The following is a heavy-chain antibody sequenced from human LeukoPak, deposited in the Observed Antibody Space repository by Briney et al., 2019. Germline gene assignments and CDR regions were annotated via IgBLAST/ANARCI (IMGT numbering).Heavy chain of an antibody. CDR1: GFTFSNAW. V-gene: IGHV3-15*01. CDR2: IKSKTDGGTT. J-gene: IGHJ6*02. CDR3: TTDLAPFRVYYYYYGMDV. Sequence: GGSLRLSCAASGFTFSNAWMSWVRQAPGKGLEWVGRIKSKTDGGTTDYAAPVKGRFTVSRDDSKNTLYLQMNSLKTEDTAVYYCTTDLAPFRVYYYYYGMDVWGQGTTVTVSS. D-gene: IGHD6-13*01.